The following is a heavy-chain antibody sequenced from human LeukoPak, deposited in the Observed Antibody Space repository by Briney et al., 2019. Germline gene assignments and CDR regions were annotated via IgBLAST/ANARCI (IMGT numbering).Heavy chain of an antibody. CDR2: ISWNSGSI. CDR1: GFTFDDYA. Sequence: GRSLRLSCAASGFTFDDYAMHWVRQAPGKGLEWVSGISWNSGSIGYADSVKGRFTISRDNAKNSLYLQMNSLRAEDTALYYCAKASSSRYGYFQHWGQGTLVTVSS. CDR3: AKASSSRYGYFQH. J-gene: IGHJ1*01. D-gene: IGHD6-13*01. V-gene: IGHV3-9*01.